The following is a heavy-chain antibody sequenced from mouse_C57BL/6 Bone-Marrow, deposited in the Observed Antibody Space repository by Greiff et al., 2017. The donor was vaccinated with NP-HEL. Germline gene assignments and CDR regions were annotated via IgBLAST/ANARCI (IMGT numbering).Heavy chain of an antibody. CDR2: ISSGSSTI. D-gene: IGHD2-1*01. Sequence: VQLKESGGGLVKPGGSLKLSCAASGFTFSDYGMHWVRQAPEKGLEWVAYISSGSSTIYYADTVKGRFTISRDNAKNTLFLQMTSLRSEDTAMYYCARPAYGNYRHYYAMDYWGQGTSVTVSS. J-gene: IGHJ4*01. CDR3: ARPAYGNYRHYYAMDY. V-gene: IGHV5-17*01. CDR1: GFTFSDYG.